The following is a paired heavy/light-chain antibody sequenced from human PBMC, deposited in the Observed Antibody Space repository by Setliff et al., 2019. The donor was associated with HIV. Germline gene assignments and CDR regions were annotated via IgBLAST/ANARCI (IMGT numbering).Heavy chain of an antibody. J-gene: IGHJ4*02. Sequence: QVHLVQSGAEVKKPGASVKVACKTAGYRFTDFGITWMRQAPGGGLEWMGWISVYNGQTQHARKFQGRITMTTDTDTATAYLELRSLRSDDTAVYFCARRYFYDTPGDLLLETYYFDYWGQGTLVTVSS. CDR2: ISVYNGQT. D-gene: IGHD2-21*02. V-gene: IGHV1-18*01. CDR3: ARRYFYDTPGDLLLETYYFDY. CDR1: GYRFTDFG.
Light chain of an antibody. CDR1: QSLLQSNGYNY. CDR2: LGS. J-gene: IGKJ2*01. CDR3: MQPLQIPYT. V-gene: IGKV2-28*01. Sequence: DIVMTQSPVSLSVTPGEPASISCKPSQSLLQSNGYNYLDWYLQKPGQSPQLLIYLGSNRASGVADRFSGSGSGTDFTLKISAVEADDVGVYYCMQPLQIPYTFGQGTKLEIK.